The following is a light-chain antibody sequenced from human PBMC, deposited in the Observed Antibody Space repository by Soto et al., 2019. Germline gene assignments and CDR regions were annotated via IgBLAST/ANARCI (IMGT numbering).Light chain of an antibody. CDR3: SSYTCSSTLVV. CDR2: DVS. V-gene: IGLV2-14*01. Sequence: QSALTQPASVSGSPGQSITISCTGTSSDVGGYNYVSWYQQHPGKAPKLMIYDVSNRPSGVSNRFSGSRSGNTASLTISGLQAEDEADYYCSSYTCSSTLVVFGGGTQLTVL. J-gene: IGLJ2*01. CDR1: SSDVGGYNY.